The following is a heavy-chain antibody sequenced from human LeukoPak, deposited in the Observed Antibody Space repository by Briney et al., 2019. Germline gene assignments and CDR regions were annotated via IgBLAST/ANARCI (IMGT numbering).Heavy chain of an antibody. D-gene: IGHD6-19*01. J-gene: IGHJ4*02. CDR1: GFTFSSFG. Sequence: PGGSLRLSCAASGFTFSSFGMSWVRQAPGKGLEWVSAISSTGGTAYYADSVKGRFTISRDNSKNTLYLQMNSLRAEDTAVYYCAKPAISSRGWYYDYWGQGTLVTVSS. CDR2: ISSTGGTA. CDR3: AKPAISSRGWYYDY. V-gene: IGHV3-23*01.